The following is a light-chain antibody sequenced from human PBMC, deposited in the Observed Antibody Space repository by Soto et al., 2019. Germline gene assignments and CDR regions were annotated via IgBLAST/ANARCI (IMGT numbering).Light chain of an antibody. V-gene: IGKV3-15*01. CDR3: QQYSDWPLVT. CDR1: QSVSAY. Sequence: EIVMTQSPATLSVSPGERVTLSCRASQSVSAYLAWYLQKPGQAPRLLLYGASTRATGIPARFSGSGSGTEFTLTISSLQSEDSAVYHCQQYSDWPLVTFGGGTKVEI. J-gene: IGKJ4*01. CDR2: GAS.